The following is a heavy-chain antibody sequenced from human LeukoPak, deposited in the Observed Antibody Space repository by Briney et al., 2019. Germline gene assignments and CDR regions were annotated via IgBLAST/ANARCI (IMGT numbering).Heavy chain of an antibody. CDR3: AREGLSAVEPPGLWDYYYGMDV. D-gene: IGHD3-16*02. V-gene: IGHV3-30-3*01. CDR1: GFTFSSYA. Sequence: GGSLRLSCAASGFTFSSYAMHWVRQAPGKGLEWVAVISYDGSNKYYADSVKGRFTISRDNSKNTLYLQMNSLRAEDTAVHYCAREGLSAVEPPGLWDYYYGMDVWGQGTTVTVSS. CDR2: ISYDGSNK. J-gene: IGHJ6*02.